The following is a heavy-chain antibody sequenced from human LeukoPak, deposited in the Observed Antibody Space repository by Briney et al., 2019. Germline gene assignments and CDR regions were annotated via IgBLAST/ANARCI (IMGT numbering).Heavy chain of an antibody. CDR2: IYDSGST. Sequence: SETLSLTCTVSGGSISSSRYSWGWIRQPPGKGLEWIGTIYDSGSTYYNPSLKSRVTISVDTSKNQFSLNLSSVTAADPAVYYCARHRGDYYGSGSYFDPWGQGTLVTVSS. J-gene: IGHJ5*02. V-gene: IGHV4-39*01. D-gene: IGHD3-10*01. CDR1: GGSISSSRYS. CDR3: ARHRGDYYGSGSYFDP.